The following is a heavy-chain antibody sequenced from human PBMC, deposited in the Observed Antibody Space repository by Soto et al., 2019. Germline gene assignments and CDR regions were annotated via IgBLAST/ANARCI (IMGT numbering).Heavy chain of an antibody. V-gene: IGHV4-30-4*01. Sequence: PSETLSLTCTVSGGSISSGDYYWSWIRQPPGKGLEWIGYIYYSGSTYYNPSLKSRVTISVDTSKNQFSLKLSSVTAADTAVYYCAREKMDRTVTTGLVSDVYFDYWGQGTLVTVST. CDR3: AREKMDRTVTTGLVSDVYFDY. CDR1: GGSISSGDYY. J-gene: IGHJ4*02. CDR2: IYYSGST. D-gene: IGHD4-17*01.